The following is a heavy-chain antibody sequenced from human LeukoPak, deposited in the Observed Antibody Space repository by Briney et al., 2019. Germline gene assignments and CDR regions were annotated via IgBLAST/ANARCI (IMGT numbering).Heavy chain of an antibody. CDR2: IRYDGSNK. D-gene: IGHD2-15*01. J-gene: IGHJ4*02. CDR3: AKGSPYCSGGSCYSPSDY. V-gene: IGHV3-30*02. CDR1: GFTFSSYG. Sequence: PGGSLRLSCAASGFTFSSYGMHWVRQAPGKGLEWVAFIRYDGSNKYYADSVKGRFTISRDNSKNTLYLQMNSLRAEDTAVYYCAKGSPYCSGGSCYSPSDYWGQGTLVTVSS.